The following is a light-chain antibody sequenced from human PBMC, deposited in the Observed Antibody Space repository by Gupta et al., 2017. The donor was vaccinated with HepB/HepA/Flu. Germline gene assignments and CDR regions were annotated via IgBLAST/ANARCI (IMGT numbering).Light chain of an antibody. Sequence: SYDSTQPRSVSVSPGQTANITCSGNKLGAKYVVWYQQKSGQSPVLVIYQDNKRPSVIPERFSGSNSGNTAALTIGGDQTMDGADYYCQAWDSSVVFGGGTKLTVL. CDR1: KLGAKY. CDR2: QDN. CDR3: QAWDSSVV. V-gene: IGLV3-1*01. J-gene: IGLJ2*01.